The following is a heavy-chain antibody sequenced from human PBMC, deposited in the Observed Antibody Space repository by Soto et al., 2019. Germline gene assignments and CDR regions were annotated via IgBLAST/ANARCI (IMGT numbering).Heavy chain of an antibody. Sequence: PSETLSLTCTVSGGSISSSSYYWGWIRQPPGKGLEWIGSIYYSGSTYYNPSLKSRVTISVDTSKNQFSLKLSSVTAADTAVYYCGAARLLSYYYYMDVWGKGTTVTVSS. V-gene: IGHV4-39*01. CDR1: GGSISSSSYY. J-gene: IGHJ6*03. CDR3: GAARLLSYYYYMDV. CDR2: IYYSGST. D-gene: IGHD4-17*01.